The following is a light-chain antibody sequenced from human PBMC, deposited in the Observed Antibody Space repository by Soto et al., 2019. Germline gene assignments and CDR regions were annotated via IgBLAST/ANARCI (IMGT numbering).Light chain of an antibody. CDR3: QSYDNSLSGSGV. CDR2: RNN. V-gene: IGLV1-40*01. J-gene: IGLJ1*01. Sequence: QSVLTQPPSVSGAPGQRVTISCTGSSSNIGAGYDIHWYQQLPGTAPKLLIYRNNNRPSGVPDRFSGSKSGTSASLAITGLQAEDEADYYCQSYDNSLSGSGVFGTGTKVTVL. CDR1: SSNIGAGYD.